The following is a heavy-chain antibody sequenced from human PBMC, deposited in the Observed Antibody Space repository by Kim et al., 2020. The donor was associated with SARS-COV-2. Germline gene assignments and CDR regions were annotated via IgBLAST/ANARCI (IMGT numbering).Heavy chain of an antibody. CDR3: AKDPYSSSWFDYYYYGM. Sequence: GGSLSLSCAASGFTFSSYGMHWVRQAPGKGLEWVAVISYDGSNKYYADSVKGRFTISRDNSKNTLYLQMNSLRAEDTAVYYCAKDPYSSSWFDYYYYGM. CDR2: ISYDGSNK. CDR1: GFTFSSYG. D-gene: IGHD6-13*01. V-gene: IGHV3-30*18. J-gene: IGHJ6*01.